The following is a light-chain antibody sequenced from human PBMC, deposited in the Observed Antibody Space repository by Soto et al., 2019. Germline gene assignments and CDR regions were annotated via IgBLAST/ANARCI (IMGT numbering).Light chain of an antibody. Sequence: EIVLTQSPATLSLSPGERATLSCRASQSVSSYLAWYQQKPGQAPRLLIYAASTGATGIPARFSGSGSGTDFTLTISSLEPEDFAVYYCQQRSNWPLTFGGGTKVDIK. J-gene: IGKJ4*01. CDR1: QSVSSY. CDR3: QQRSNWPLT. V-gene: IGKV3-11*01. CDR2: AAS.